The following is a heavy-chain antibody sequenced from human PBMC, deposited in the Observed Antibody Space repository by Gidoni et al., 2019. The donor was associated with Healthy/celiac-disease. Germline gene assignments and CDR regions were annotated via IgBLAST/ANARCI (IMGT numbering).Heavy chain of an antibody. Sequence: QVQLQQWGAGLLKPSETLSLTCAVYGGSFSGYYWSWIRQPPGKGLEWIGEINHSGSTNYNPSLKSRVTISVDTSKNQFSLKLSSVTAADTAVYYCARVGYSYDRLADYWGQGTLVTVSS. J-gene: IGHJ4*02. CDR3: ARVGYSYDRLADY. V-gene: IGHV4-34*01. D-gene: IGHD5-18*01. CDR2: INHSGST. CDR1: GGSFSGYY.